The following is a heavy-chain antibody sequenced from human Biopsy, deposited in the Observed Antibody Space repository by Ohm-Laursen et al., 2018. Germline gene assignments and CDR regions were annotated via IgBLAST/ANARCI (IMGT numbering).Heavy chain of an antibody. CDR1: VFSFSVRY. V-gene: IGHV3-72*01. J-gene: IGHJ4*02. CDR2: CRIKDNSYTT. Sequence: SLRLSCTASVFSFSVRYMEWGRQAPGQGLGRVGRCRIKDNSYTTDYAATGKGKFTISRDESETSMYLQMSGLKTEDTAVYYCARMFARPGPCSGGTCYPGDDYWGQGTLVTVSS. D-gene: IGHD2-15*01. CDR3: ARMFARPGPCSGGTCYPGDDY.